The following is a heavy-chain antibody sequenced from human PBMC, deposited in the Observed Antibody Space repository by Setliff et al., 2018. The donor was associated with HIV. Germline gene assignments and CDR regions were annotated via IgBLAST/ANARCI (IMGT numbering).Heavy chain of an antibody. V-gene: IGHV3-23*01. J-gene: IGHJ6*03. CDR3: AKGRRVSSNYYYYYYMDV. CDR2: ISGSGSST. D-gene: IGHD2-2*01. CDR1: GFSFGSYW. Sequence: HPGGSLRLSCAASGFSFGSYWRHWVRQAPGKGLVWVSSISGSGSSTYYADSVKGRFTISRDNSENTLYLQMDSLRAEDTAVYYCAKGRRVSSNYYYYYYMDVWGKGTTVTVSS.